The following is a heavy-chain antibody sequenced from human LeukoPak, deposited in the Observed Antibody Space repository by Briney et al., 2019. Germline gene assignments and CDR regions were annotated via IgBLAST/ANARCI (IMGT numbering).Heavy chain of an antibody. CDR1: GFTFSSYW. J-gene: IGHJ4*02. D-gene: IGHD3-10*01. Sequence: PGGSLRLSCVASGFTFSSYWMTWVRQSPGKGLEWVANIKQDGSEKYYVDSLKGRFTISRDNTKNSLYLQMNSLRAEDTAVYYCARGVNYFGSGSDTGDYWGQGTLVTVSS. CDR2: IKQDGSEK. CDR3: ARGVNYFGSGSDTGDY. V-gene: IGHV3-7*05.